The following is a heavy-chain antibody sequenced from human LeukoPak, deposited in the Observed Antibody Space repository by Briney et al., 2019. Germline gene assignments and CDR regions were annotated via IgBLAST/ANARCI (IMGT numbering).Heavy chain of an antibody. Sequence: SETLSLTCAVYGGSFSGYYWSWIRQPPGKGLEWIGEINHSGSTNYNPSLKRRVTISVDTSKNQFSLKLSSVTAADTAVYYCARRVLYYYGSGSQNFDYWGQGTLVTVSS. J-gene: IGHJ4*02. D-gene: IGHD3-10*01. V-gene: IGHV4-34*01. CDR3: ARRVLYYYGSGSQNFDY. CDR2: INHSGST. CDR1: GGSFSGYY.